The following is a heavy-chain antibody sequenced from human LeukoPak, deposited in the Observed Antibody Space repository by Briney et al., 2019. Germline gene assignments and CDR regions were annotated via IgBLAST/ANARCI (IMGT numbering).Heavy chain of an antibody. CDR1: GYTFTSYY. CDR3: ASVTVTTWAPDGHMDV. CDR2: INPSGGST. Sequence: ASVKVSRKASGYTFTSYYMHWVRQAPGQGLEWMGIINPSGGSTSYAQKFQGRVTITTDESTSTAYMELSSLRSEDTAVYYCASVTVTTWAPDGHMDVWGKGTTVTVSS. V-gene: IGHV1-46*01. D-gene: IGHD4-11*01. J-gene: IGHJ6*03.